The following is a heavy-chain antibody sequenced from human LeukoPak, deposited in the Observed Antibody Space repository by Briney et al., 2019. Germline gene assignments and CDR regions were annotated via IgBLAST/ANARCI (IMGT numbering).Heavy chain of an antibody. Sequence: SETLSLTCIVSGASISNHYWSWIRQPPGKGLEWIGYIYYSGSTNYSPSLKSRVTISVDTSKHQFSLKLSSVTAADTAVYYCARTRYSSDWFFDYWGQGTQVTVSS. CDR3: ARTRYSSDWFFDY. J-gene: IGHJ4*02. D-gene: IGHD6-19*01. CDR1: GASISNHY. CDR2: IYYSGST. V-gene: IGHV4-59*11.